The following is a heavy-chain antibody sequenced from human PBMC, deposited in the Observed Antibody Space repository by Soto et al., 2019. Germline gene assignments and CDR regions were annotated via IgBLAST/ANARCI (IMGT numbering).Heavy chain of an antibody. CDR2: ISYDGSNK. Sequence: QVQLVESGGGVVQPGRSLRLSCAASGFTFSSYGMHWVRQAPGKGLEWVAVISYDGSNKYYADSVKGRFTISRDNSKNTLYLQMNSLRAEDTAVYYCAKGRGPTGYYFDYWGQGTLVTVSS. V-gene: IGHV3-30*18. CDR1: GFTFSSYG. J-gene: IGHJ4*02. CDR3: AKGRGPTGYYFDY.